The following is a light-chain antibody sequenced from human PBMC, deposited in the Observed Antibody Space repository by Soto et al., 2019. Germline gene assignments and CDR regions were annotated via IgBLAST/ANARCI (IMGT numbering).Light chain of an antibody. Sequence: EVVLTQSPATLSVSPGERATLSCRASQSVSSMLAWYQQKPGQAPRLLIYSASTRATGLPARFSGSGSGTEFTLTISSLQSEDFAVYFCQQYNTWPRTFGQGTKVEIK. J-gene: IGKJ1*01. CDR2: SAS. V-gene: IGKV3-15*01. CDR3: QQYNTWPRT. CDR1: QSVSSM.